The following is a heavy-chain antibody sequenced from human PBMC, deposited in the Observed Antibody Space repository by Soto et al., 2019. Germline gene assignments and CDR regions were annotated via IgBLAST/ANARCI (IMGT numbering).Heavy chain of an antibody. V-gene: IGHV4-59*01. J-gene: IGHJ4*02. CDR1: GDSINSYY. CDR2: LYYGRSA. D-gene: IGHD3-22*01. Sequence: QVQLQESGPGLVKPSETLSLTCAVSGDSINSYYCMWIRQPPGKGLESIGYLYYGRSANYNPSLKRRVTLSVDTSTNQCSLTLSSMTAADTAVYYCALRSMAVVPEYWGQGTLVTVSS. CDR3: ALRSMAVVPEY.